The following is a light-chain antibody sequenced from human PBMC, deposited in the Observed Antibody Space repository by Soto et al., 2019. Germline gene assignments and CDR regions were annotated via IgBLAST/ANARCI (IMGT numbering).Light chain of an antibody. CDR2: PAS. Sequence: DSPMTQAPSAMYASVGDSVTITWRARQGSCNYLAWFHQNPGKVPQRLIYPASSLQSGVPSRLSGSGSGTQFTLTLSSLQPADVATYYFLQHESYPYTFGQGTKVDIK. CDR1: QGSCNY. V-gene: IGKV1-17*03. CDR3: LQHESYPYT. J-gene: IGKJ2*01.